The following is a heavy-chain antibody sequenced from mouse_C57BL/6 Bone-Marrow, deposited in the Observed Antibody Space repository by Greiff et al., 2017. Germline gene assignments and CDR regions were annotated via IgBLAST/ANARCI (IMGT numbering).Heavy chain of an antibody. CDR3: ARSGPLGRSFDY. CDR1: GYTFTSYW. V-gene: IGHV1-55*01. D-gene: IGHD4-1*01. Sequence: VQLQQSGAELVKPGASVKMSCKASGYTFTSYWITWVKQRPGQGLEWIGDIYPTSGRTNYNEKFKSKAILTVDTSSKTAYMQLSSLTSEDSAVFYCARSGPLGRSFDYWGQGTTLTVSS. CDR2: IYPTSGRT. J-gene: IGHJ2*01.